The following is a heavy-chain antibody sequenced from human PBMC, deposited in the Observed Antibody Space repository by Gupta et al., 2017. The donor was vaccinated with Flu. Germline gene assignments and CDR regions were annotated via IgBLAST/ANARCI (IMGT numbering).Heavy chain of an antibody. V-gene: IGHV3-15*01. D-gene: IGHD3-22*01. CDR2: IKSKSDGGTT. CDR1: GFTFNNAW. Sequence: EVQLVESGGGLVKPGGSLRLSCAASGFTFNNAWMSWVRQAPGKGLEWVGRIKSKSDGGTTDYAAPVKGRFTISRDDSKNTLYLEMNSLKSEDTGAYFCTTPFYYYNTSGFPDGLDVWGQGTTVTVSS. CDR3: TTPFYYYNTSGFPDGLDV. J-gene: IGHJ6*02.